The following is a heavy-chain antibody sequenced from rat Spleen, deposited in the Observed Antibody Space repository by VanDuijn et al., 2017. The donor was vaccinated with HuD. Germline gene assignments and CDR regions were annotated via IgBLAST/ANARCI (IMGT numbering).Heavy chain of an antibody. Sequence: EVQLVESGGGLVQPGRSLKLSCAASGFTFSNSGMAWFRQAPTNGLEWVASISYDGSSTYYRDSVKGRFTVSRDNAKSTLNLQMDSLRSEDTATYYCSTAGSGLDYYYAGGFDYWGQGVMVTVSS. CDR2: ISYDGSST. D-gene: IGHD1-6*01. CDR1: GFTFSNSG. V-gene: IGHV5-29*01. J-gene: IGHJ2*01. CDR3: STAGSGLDYYYAGGFDY.